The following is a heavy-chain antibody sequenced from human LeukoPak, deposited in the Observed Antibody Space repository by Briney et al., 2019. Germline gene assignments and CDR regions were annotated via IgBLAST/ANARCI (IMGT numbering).Heavy chain of an antibody. V-gene: IGHV4-39*01. Sequence: VXXXSXXSSXXYWGWIRQXPGXXXEWIGSIYYSGTTYYNPSXKSRFTISVETSKNQFYMKLRLVTAADAAVYXXXXXXXXXXXSXSNWFDPWGQGTLVTVSS. J-gene: IGHJ5*02. CDR1: XXSXXSSXXY. CDR2: IYYSGTT. CDR3: XXXXXXXXXSXSNWFDP.